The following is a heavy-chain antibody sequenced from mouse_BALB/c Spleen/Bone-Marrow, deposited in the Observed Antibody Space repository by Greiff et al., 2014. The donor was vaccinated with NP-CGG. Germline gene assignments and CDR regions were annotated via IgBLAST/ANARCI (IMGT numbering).Heavy chain of an antibody. CDR2: FYPGSDSI. V-gene: IGHV1-62-2*01. CDR3: ARHLYYFDY. Sequence: VMLVESGAGLVKPGASVKLSCKASGYTFTEFIIHWVKQRSGQGLEWIGWFYPGSDSIKYNEKFKDKATLTADISSSTVYMELSRLTSEDSAVYFCARHLYYFDYWGQGITLTVSS. CDR1: GYTFTEFI. J-gene: IGHJ2*01.